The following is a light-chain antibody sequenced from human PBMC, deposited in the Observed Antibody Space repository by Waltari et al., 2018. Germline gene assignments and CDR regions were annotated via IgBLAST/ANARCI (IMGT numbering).Light chain of an antibody. Sequence: SYELTQPSSVSVSPGQTAKITCSGDIVTKKYVRWFQQKPGRAPVLVIYKDTERPSGIPERFSGSSSGTTVTLTISGAQGEDDAEYYCNCATDDNVRIFGGGTRLTVL. CDR1: IVTKKY. V-gene: IGLV3-27*01. J-gene: IGLJ2*01. CDR3: NCATDDNVRI. CDR2: KDT.